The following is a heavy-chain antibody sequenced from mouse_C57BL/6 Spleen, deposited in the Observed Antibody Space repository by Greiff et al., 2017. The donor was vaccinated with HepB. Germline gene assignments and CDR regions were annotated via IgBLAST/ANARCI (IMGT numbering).Heavy chain of an antibody. V-gene: IGHV1-69*01. CDR2: IDPSDSYT. J-gene: IGHJ1*03. Sequence: VQLQQPGAELVMPGASVKLSCKASGYTFTSYWMHWVKQRPGQGLEWIGEIDPSDSYTNYNQKFKGKSTLTVDKSSSTAYMQLSSLTSEDSAVYYCARSITTVVARYFDVWGTGTTVTASS. CDR3: ARSITTVVARYFDV. D-gene: IGHD1-1*01. CDR1: GYTFTSYW.